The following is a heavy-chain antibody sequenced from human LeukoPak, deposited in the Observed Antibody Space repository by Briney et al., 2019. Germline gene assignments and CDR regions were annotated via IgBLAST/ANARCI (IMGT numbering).Heavy chain of an antibody. CDR1: GFTFSSYG. Sequence: GGSLRLSCAASGFTFSSYGMHWVRQAPGKGLEWVSYISSSGSTIYYADSVKGRFTISRDNAKNSLYLQMNSLRAEDTAVYYCARVGVGSYYFDYWGQGTLVTVSS. CDR2: ISSSGSTI. D-gene: IGHD6-6*01. V-gene: IGHV3-48*04. J-gene: IGHJ4*02. CDR3: ARVGVGSYYFDY.